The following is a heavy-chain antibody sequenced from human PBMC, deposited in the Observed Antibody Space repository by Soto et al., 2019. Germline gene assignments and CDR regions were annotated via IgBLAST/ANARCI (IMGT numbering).Heavy chain of an antibody. CDR2: ISGSGGST. CDR1: GFTFSSYA. J-gene: IGHJ6*02. CDR3: AKGVANYDILTGYYYYGMDV. Sequence: GGSLRLSCAASGFTFSSYAMSWVRQAPGKGLEWVSAISGSGGSTYYADSVKGRFTISRDNSKNTLYLQMNSLRAEDTAVYYCAKGVANYDILTGYYYYGMDVWGQGTTVTVSS. D-gene: IGHD3-9*01. V-gene: IGHV3-23*01.